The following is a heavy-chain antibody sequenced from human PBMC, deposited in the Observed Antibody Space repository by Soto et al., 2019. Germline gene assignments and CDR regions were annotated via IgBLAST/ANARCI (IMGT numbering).Heavy chain of an antibody. Sequence: GGSLRLSCAASGFTFSSYGMHWVRQAPGKGLEWVAVISYDGSNKYYADSVKGRFTISRDNSKNTLYLQMNSLRAEDTAVYYCAKDCIPPRGVGATVSYFDYWGQGTLVTVSS. CDR1: GFTFSSYG. V-gene: IGHV3-30*18. D-gene: IGHD1-26*01. J-gene: IGHJ4*02. CDR2: ISYDGSNK. CDR3: AKDCIPPRGVGATVSYFDY.